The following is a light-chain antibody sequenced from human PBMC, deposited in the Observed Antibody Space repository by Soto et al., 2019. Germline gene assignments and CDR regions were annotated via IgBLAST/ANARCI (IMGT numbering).Light chain of an antibody. CDR3: QQYNNWLIT. J-gene: IGKJ5*01. Sequence: EIVLTQSPATLSVSPGERATLSCMASQSVSSNVAWYQQKPGQAPRLLIYGASTRAAGIPARFSGSGSGTEFTLTISSLQSEDFAVYYCQQYNNWLITFGQGTRLEIK. CDR2: GAS. V-gene: IGKV3-15*01. CDR1: QSVSSN.